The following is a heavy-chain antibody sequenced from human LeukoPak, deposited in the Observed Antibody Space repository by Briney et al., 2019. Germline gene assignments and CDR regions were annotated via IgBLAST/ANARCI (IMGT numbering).Heavy chain of an antibody. CDR2: IYYSGST. CDR1: GGSISSSSYY. Sequence: SETLSLTCTVSGGSISSSSYYWGWIRQPPGKGLEWIGTIYYSGSTYYNPSLKSRVTISVDTSKNQSSLKLSSVTAADTAVYYCARITYYYDSRGYYPRGNWFDPWGQGTLVTVSS. CDR3: ARITYYYDSRGYYPRGNWFDP. V-gene: IGHV4-39*01. J-gene: IGHJ5*02. D-gene: IGHD3-22*01.